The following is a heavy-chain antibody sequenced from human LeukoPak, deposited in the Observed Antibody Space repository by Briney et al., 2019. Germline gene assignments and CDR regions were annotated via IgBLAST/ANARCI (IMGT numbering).Heavy chain of an antibody. Sequence: SETLSLTCTVSGGSISSYYWSWIRQPPGKGLEWIGYIYYSGSTNYNPSLKSRVTISVDTSKNHFSLKLSSVTAADTAVYYCARAEYSSLGYYYYGMDVWGQGTTVTVSS. J-gene: IGHJ6*02. CDR1: GGSISSYY. CDR2: IYYSGST. V-gene: IGHV4-59*01. CDR3: ARAEYSSLGYYYYGMDV. D-gene: IGHD6-6*01.